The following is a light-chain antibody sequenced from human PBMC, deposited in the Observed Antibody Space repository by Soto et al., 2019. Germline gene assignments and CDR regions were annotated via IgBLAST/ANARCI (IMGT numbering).Light chain of an antibody. J-gene: IGKJ1*01. Sequence: EIVLTQSPCTRSVCPVGIATLSCRADQSVSINLAWYQQKPGQAPRLLIYGASTRATGIPARFSGSGSGTEFTLTINSLQSEDFAVYHCQQYDKWPQTFGQGTKVDIK. CDR3: QQYDKWPQT. CDR2: GAS. CDR1: QSVSIN. V-gene: IGKV3-15*01.